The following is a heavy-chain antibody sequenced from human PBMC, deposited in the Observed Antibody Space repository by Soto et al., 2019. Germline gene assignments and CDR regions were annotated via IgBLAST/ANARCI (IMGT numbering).Heavy chain of an antibody. CDR1: GGSISSGDYY. CDR2: IYYSGST. J-gene: IGHJ4*02. V-gene: IGHV4-30-4*01. CDR3: ARGRHAEQARGYDYVWGSYRYTGLVDY. Sequence: PSETLSLTCTVSGGSISSGDYYWSWTRQPPGKGLEWIGYIYYSGSTYYNPSLKSRVTISVDTSKNQFSLKLSSVTAADTAVYYCARGRHAEQARGYDYVWGSYRYTGLVDYWGQGTLVTVSS. D-gene: IGHD3-16*02.